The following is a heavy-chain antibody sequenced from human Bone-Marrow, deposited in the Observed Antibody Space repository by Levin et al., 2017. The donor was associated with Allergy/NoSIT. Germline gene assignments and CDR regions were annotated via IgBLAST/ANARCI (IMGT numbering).Heavy chain of an antibody. Sequence: GSLRLSCAVYGGSFSGYYWSWIRQPPGKGLEWIGEINHSGSTNYNPSLKSRVTISVDTSKNQFSLKLSSVTAADTAVYYCARGLLEYYDFWSGYYRFDYWGQGTLVTVSS. CDR1: GGSFSGYY. CDR3: ARGLLEYYDFWSGYYRFDY. J-gene: IGHJ4*02. V-gene: IGHV4-34*01. CDR2: INHSGST. D-gene: IGHD3-3*01.